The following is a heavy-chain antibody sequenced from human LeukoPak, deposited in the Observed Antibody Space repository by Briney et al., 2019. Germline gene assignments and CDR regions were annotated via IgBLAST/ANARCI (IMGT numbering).Heavy chain of an antibody. Sequence: GASVKVSCKTSGYTFTGYYMHWVRQAPGQGLEWMGWINPNSGGTNYAQKFQGRVTMTRDTSISTAYMELSRLRSDDTAVYYCAAYSSGWQGDAFDIWGQGTMVTVSS. V-gene: IGHV1-2*02. CDR1: GYTFTGYY. CDR2: INPNSGGT. CDR3: AAYSSGWQGDAFDI. J-gene: IGHJ3*02. D-gene: IGHD6-19*01.